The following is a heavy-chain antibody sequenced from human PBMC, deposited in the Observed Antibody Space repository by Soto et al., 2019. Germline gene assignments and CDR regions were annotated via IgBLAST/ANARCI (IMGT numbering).Heavy chain of an antibody. J-gene: IGHJ4*02. CDR3: ARGLEVPFDMGTD. CDR2: MNPRTGEA. CDR1: GYTFTAYD. D-gene: IGHD3-9*01. V-gene: IGHV1-8*01. Sequence: QVQLVQSGAEVKKPGASVKVSCKASGYTFTAYDMNWVRQASGQGLEWMAWMNPRTGEARYAQKFQGRVTLTRDTSINTAYMELSSLRSEDTAVYYCARGLEVPFDMGTDWGRGTPVTVSS.